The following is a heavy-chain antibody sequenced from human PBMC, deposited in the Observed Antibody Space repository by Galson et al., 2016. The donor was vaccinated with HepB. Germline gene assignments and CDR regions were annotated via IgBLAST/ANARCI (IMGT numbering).Heavy chain of an antibody. CDR3: VRGVGEATRGQYYFDY. CDR1: KFTFNTYT. V-gene: IGHV3-48*01. J-gene: IGHJ4*02. Sequence: SLRLSCAASKFTFNTYTMNWVRQAPGKGLEWVSCIRSDSTIIYYADSVKGRFTISRDNAKNSLYLQMKSLSAEDMAVYYCVRGVGEATRGQYYFDYWGQGTLVTVSS. CDR2: IRSDSTII. D-gene: IGHD5-24*01.